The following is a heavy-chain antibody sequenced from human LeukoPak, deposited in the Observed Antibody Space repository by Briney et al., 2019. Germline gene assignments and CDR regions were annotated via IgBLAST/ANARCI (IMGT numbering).Heavy chain of an antibody. CDR3: ARGVYIAAAQYGY. J-gene: IGHJ4*02. CDR2: IYYSGTT. D-gene: IGHD6-13*01. CDR1: GGSISSYY. Sequence: SETLSLTCTVSGGSISSYYWSWIRQPLGKGLEWIGHIYYSGTTNYNPSLKSRVTISVDTSKNQFSLKLSSVTAADTAVYYCARGVYIAAAQYGYWGQGTLVTVSS. V-gene: IGHV4-59*01.